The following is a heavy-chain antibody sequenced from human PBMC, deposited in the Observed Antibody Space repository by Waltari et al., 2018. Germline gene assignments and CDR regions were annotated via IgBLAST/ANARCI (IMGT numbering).Heavy chain of an antibody. V-gene: IGHV1-2*06. CDR3: ARHPMAAAGTIWFDP. J-gene: IGHJ5*02. D-gene: IGHD6-13*01. CDR1: GYTFTGYY. Sequence: QVQLVQSGAEVKKPGASVKVSCKASGYTFTGYYMHWVRQAPGQGLEWMGRINPNSGGTNYAQKFQGRVTMTRDTSISTAYMELSRLRSDDTAVYYCARHPMAAAGTIWFDPWGQGTLVTVSS. CDR2: INPNSGGT.